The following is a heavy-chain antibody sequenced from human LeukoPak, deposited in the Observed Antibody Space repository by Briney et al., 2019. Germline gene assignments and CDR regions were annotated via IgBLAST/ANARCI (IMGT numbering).Heavy chain of an antibody. CDR2: IYYSGST. D-gene: IGHD3-3*01. CDR3: ARIADYDFWSGYYFDY. Sequence: SETLSLTCTVSGGSISSYYWSWIRRPPGKGLEWIGYIYYSGSTNYNPSLKSRVTISVDTSKNQFSLKLSSVTAADTAVYYCARIADYDFWSGYYFDYWGQGTLVTVSS. V-gene: IGHV4-59*01. J-gene: IGHJ4*02. CDR1: GGSISSYY.